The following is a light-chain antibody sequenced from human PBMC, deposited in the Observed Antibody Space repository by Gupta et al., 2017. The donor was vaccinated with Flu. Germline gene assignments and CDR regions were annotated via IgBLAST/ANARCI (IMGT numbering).Light chain of an antibody. CDR2: AAS. J-gene: IGKJ1*01. CDR3: QQYYSYPPWT. CDR1: QGISSY. Sequence: AIRMTQSPSSFSASTGDRVTITCRASQGISSYLAWYQQKPGKAPKLLIYAASTLQSGVPSRFSGSGSGTDFTLTISCLQSEDFATYYCQQYYSYPPWTFGQATKVEIK. V-gene: IGKV1-8*01.